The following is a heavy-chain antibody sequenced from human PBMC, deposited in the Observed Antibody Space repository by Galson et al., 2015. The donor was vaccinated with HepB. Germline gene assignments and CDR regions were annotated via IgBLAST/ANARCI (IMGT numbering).Heavy chain of an antibody. D-gene: IGHD1-26*01. CDR1: GFAFRSYS. Sequence: SLRLSGADSGFAFRSYSMHWARQAQGKGLEWVSSISSSSSYIYYADSVKGRFTISRDNAKNSLYLQMNSLRAEDTAVYYCARVPPATTHPFDYWGQGTLVTVSS. J-gene: IGHJ4*02. CDR2: ISSSSSYI. V-gene: IGHV3-21*01. CDR3: ARVPPATTHPFDY.